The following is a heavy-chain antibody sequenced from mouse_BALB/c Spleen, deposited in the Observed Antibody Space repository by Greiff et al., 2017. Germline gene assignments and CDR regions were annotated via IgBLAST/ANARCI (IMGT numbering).Heavy chain of an antibody. CDR2: ISSGGSYT. Sequence: EVQVVESGGGLVKPGGSLKLSCAASGFTFSSYAMSWVRQSPEKRLEWVAEISSGGSYTYYPDTVTGRFTISRDNAKNTLYLEMSSLRSEDTAMYYCARGAYGPHAMDYWGQGTSVTVSS. D-gene: IGHD6-5*01. CDR1: GFTFSSYA. J-gene: IGHJ4*01. V-gene: IGHV5-9-4*01. CDR3: ARGAYGPHAMDY.